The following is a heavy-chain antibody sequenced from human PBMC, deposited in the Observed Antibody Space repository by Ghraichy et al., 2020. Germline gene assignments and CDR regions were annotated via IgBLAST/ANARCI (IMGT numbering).Heavy chain of an antibody. CDR3: ARHGGDYNSDVAFAI. Sequence: SETLSLTCTVSGGSISSSSYYWGWIRQPPGKGLEWIGSIYYSGSTYYNPSLKSRVTISVDTSKNQFSLKLSSVTAADTAVYYCARHGGDYNSDVAFAIWGQGTMVTVSS. J-gene: IGHJ3*02. D-gene: IGHD2-21*02. CDR2: IYYSGST. CDR1: GGSISSSSYY. V-gene: IGHV4-39*01.